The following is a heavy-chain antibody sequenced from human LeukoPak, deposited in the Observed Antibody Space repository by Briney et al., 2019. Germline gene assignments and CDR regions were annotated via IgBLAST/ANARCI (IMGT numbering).Heavy chain of an antibody. CDR2: IYYSGST. CDR3: ARHVDDRSWFDP. CDR1: GGSISSSSYY. V-gene: IGHV4-39*01. Sequence: SETLSLTCSVFGGSISSSSYYWGWIRQPPGKGLEWIGSIYYSGSTYYNPSLKSRVTISIDTSKNQFSLKLSSVTAADTAVYYCARHVDDRSWFDPWGQGTLVTVSS. J-gene: IGHJ5*02. D-gene: IGHD5-12*01.